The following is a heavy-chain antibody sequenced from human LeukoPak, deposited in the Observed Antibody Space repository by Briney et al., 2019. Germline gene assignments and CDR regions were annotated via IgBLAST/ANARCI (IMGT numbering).Heavy chain of an antibody. CDR3: ARESLAAAGGPLGY. V-gene: IGHV1-2*02. Sequence: ASVKVSCKASGDTLTGYFVHWVRQAPGQGLEWMGWINPNNGDARSAPKLQGRVTMTRDMSISTVYMEVSSLRSDDTAVYYCARESLAAAGGPLGYWGQGTLVIVSS. J-gene: IGHJ4*02. D-gene: IGHD6-13*01. CDR1: GDTLTGYF. CDR2: INPNNGDA.